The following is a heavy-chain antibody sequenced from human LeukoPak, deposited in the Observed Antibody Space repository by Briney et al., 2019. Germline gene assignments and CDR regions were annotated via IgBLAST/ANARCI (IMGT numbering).Heavy chain of an antibody. V-gene: IGHV4-59*01. D-gene: IGHD2-2*01. J-gene: IGHJ3*02. CDR1: GGSISSYY. Sequence: PSETLSLTCTVSGGSISSYYWSWIRQPPGKGLEWIEYIYYSGSTNYNPSLKSRVTISVDTSKNQFSLKLSSVTAADTAVYYCARTKDCSSTSCYESDAFDIWGQGTMDTVSS. CDR2: IYYSGST. CDR3: ARTKDCSSTSCYESDAFDI.